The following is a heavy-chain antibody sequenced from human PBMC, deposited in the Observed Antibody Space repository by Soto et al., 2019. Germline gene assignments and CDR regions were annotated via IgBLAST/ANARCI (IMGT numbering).Heavy chain of an antibody. J-gene: IGHJ4*02. CDR3: VKDVGSRHYDFTNFDA. CDR1: GFRFDDYG. CDR2: IDWNRATI. D-gene: IGHD3-3*01. V-gene: IGHV3-9*01. Sequence: GGSLRLSCLASGFRFDDYGTHWVRQAPGKGLEWVSGIDWNRATIGYADSVKGRFTLSRDNARNSVLLQMNSLRPEDTALYYCVKDVGSRHYDFTNFDAWGRGTLVTVYS.